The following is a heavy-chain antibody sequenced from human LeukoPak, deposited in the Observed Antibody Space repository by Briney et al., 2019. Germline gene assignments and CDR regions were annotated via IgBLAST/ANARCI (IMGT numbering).Heavy chain of an antibody. V-gene: IGHV3-23*01. J-gene: IGHJ3*02. CDR2: ISAGGETT. CDR3: AKSLLTTATGTGRAFDI. CDR1: GFTFSSYA. Sequence: GGSLRLSCAASGFTFSSYAMSWVRQAPGKGLEWVSGISAGGETTFYADSVRGRLTISRDNSKNTLYLQMNSLRADDTAVYYCAKSLLTTATGTGRAFDIWGQGTMVTVSS. D-gene: IGHD1-1*01.